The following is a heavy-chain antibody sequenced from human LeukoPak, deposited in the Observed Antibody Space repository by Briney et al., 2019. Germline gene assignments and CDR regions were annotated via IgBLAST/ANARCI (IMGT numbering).Heavy chain of an antibody. D-gene: IGHD5/OR15-5a*01. Sequence: GESLKISCKGSGYSFTSYWIGWVRQMPGKGLEWMGIIYPGDSDTRYSPSFQAQVTISADKSINTAYLQWSSLKASDTAMYYCARAGVYDEYYFNYWGQGTLVTVSS. V-gene: IGHV5-51*01. CDR1: GYSFTSYW. J-gene: IGHJ4*02. CDR3: ARAGVYDEYYFNY. CDR2: IYPGDSDT.